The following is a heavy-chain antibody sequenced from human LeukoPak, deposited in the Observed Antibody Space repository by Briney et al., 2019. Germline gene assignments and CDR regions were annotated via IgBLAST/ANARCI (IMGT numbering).Heavy chain of an antibody. CDR1: GFTFSDYT. CDR2: ISYSSEYI. D-gene: IGHD5-12*01. J-gene: IGHJ4*02. Sequence: GGSLRLSCAASGFTFSDYTLNWVRQAPGKGLEWVSSISYSSEYIYYADSVEGRFTISRDNAKNSLHLQMNSLRAEDTAIYYCATDRRGYDPLDYWGQGTLVTVSS. V-gene: IGHV3-21*01. CDR3: ATDRRGYDPLDY.